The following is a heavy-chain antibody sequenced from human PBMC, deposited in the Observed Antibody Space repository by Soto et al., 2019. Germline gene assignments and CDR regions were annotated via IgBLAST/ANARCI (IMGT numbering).Heavy chain of an antibody. CDR3: ARVSRAYYDFWSGLYYFDY. V-gene: IGHV3-33*01. CDR1: GFTFSSYG. J-gene: IGHJ4*02. Sequence: QVQLVESGGGVVQPGRSLRLSCAASGFTFSSYGMHWVRQAPGKGLEWVAVIWYDGSNKFYADSVKGRFTLSRDNSSNTLYLQMNSLRAEDTAVYYCARVSRAYYDFWSGLYYFDYWGQGTLVTVSS. D-gene: IGHD3-3*01. CDR2: IWYDGSNK.